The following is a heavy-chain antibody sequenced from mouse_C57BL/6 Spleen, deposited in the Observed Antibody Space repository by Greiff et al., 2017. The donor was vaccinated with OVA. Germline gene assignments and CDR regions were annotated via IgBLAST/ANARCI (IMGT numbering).Heavy chain of an antibody. Sequence: DVMLVESGEGLVKPGGSLKLSCAASGFTFSSYAMSWVRQTPEKRLEWVAYISSGGDYIYYADTVKGRFTISRDNARNTLYLQMSSLKSEDTAMYYCTRDRGDYYGSSYEYFDYWGQGTTLTVSS. D-gene: IGHD1-1*01. CDR1: GFTFSSYA. CDR2: ISSGGDYI. CDR3: TRDRGDYYGSSYEYFDY. J-gene: IGHJ2*01. V-gene: IGHV5-9-1*02.